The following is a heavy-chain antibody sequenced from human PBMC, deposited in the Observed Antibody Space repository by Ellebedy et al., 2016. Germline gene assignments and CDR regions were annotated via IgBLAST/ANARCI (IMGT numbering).Heavy chain of an antibody. CDR3: ARDRGSSTSFGNVGYFDY. D-gene: IGHD2-2*01. CDR1: GFTFSGYS. V-gene: IGHV3-23*01. CDR2: ISAGSDTT. Sequence: GESLKISXEASGFTFSGYSMNWVRQAPGKGLEWVSTISAGSDTTRFADSVKGRFTISRDSSKNTVYLQMNSLRAEDTALYYCARDRGSSTSFGNVGYFDYWGQGTLVTVSS. J-gene: IGHJ4*02.